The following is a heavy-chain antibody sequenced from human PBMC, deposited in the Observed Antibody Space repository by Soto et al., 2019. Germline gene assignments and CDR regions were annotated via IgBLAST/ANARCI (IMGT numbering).Heavy chain of an antibody. D-gene: IGHD3-3*01. CDR2: IIPIFGTA. J-gene: IGHJ4*02. V-gene: IGHV1-69*13. Sequence: ASVKVSCKASGGTFSSYAISWVRQAPGQGLEWMGGIIPIFGTANYAQKFQGRVTITADESTSTAYMELSSLRSEDTAVYYCARRNYDFAIWDYWGQGTLVTVSS. CDR1: GGTFSSYA. CDR3: ARRNYDFAIWDY.